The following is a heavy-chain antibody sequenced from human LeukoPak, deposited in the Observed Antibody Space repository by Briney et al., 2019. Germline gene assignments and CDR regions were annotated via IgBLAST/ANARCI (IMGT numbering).Heavy chain of an antibody. CDR3: AKNKGELDFDY. Sequence: GGSLRLSCAASGFTFSSYAMSWVRQAPGKGLEWFSSISGSGGSTYYADSVKGRFTISRDNSKNTLYLQMNSLRAEDTAVYYCAKNKGELDFDYWGQGTLVTVSS. V-gene: IGHV3-23*01. CDR2: ISGSGGST. CDR1: GFTFSSYA. J-gene: IGHJ4*02. D-gene: IGHD1-26*01.